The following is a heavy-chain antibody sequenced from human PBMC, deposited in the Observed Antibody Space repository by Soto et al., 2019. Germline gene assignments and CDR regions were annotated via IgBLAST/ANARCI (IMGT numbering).Heavy chain of an antibody. CDR3: ARPTVSITIFGVVRDYGMDV. CDR2: IYPGDSDT. J-gene: IGHJ6*02. CDR1: GYSFTSYW. V-gene: IGHV5-51*01. D-gene: IGHD3-3*01. Sequence: LGESLKISCXGSGYSFTSYWIGWVRQMPGKGLEWMGIIYPGDSDTRYSPSFQGQVTISADKSISTAYLQWSSLKASDTAMYYCARPTVSITIFGVVRDYGMDVWGQGTTVTVSS.